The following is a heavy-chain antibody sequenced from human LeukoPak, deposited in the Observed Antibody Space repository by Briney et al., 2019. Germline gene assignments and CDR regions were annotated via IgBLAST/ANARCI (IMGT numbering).Heavy chain of an antibody. J-gene: IGHJ6*02. CDR1: GFTFSSYA. D-gene: IGHD3-10*01. V-gene: IGHV3-30-3*01. CDR2: ISYDGSNK. Sequence: GGSLRLSCAASGFTFSSYAMHWVRQAPGKGLERVAVISYDGSNKYYADSVKGRFTISRDNSKNTLYLQMNSLRAEDTAVYYCARDGAYGSGSYYVYYYYGMDVWGQGTTVTVSS. CDR3: ARDGAYGSGSYYVYYYYGMDV.